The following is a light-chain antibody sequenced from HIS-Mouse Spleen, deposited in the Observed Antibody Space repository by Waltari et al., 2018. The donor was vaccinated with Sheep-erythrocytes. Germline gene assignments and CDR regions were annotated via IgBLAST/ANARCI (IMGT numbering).Light chain of an antibody. CDR3: QQLNSYPHT. CDR1: QGFSSY. CDR2: AAS. J-gene: IGKJ2*01. Sequence: DIQLTQSPSFLSASVGDRVTITCRASQGFSSYLAWYQQKPGKAPKLLIYAASTLQSGVPSRFSGSGSVTEFTLTISSLQPEDFATYYCQQLNSYPHTFGQGTKLDIK. V-gene: IGKV1-9*01.